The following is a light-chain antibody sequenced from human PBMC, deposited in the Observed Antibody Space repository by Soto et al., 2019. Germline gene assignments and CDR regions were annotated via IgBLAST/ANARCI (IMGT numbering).Light chain of an antibody. V-gene: IGKV3D-15*01. J-gene: IGKJ5*01. CDR3: QQYNNWPPFT. CDR1: QSVTSN. Sequence: EIVLTQSPDTLAVSPGEVATLSCWASQSVTSNLAWYQQQRGQAPRLLIYAASTRATGVPARFSGSGSGTELTLTISSVHSEDFAVYYCQQYNNWPPFTFGQGKRLEMK. CDR2: AAS.